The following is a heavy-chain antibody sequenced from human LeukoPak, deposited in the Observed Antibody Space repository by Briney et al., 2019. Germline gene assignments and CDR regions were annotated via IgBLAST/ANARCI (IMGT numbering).Heavy chain of an antibody. D-gene: IGHD3-22*01. V-gene: IGHV1-8*01. Sequence: ASVKVSCKASGYTFTSYDINWVRQATGQGLEWMGWMNPNSGNTGYAQKFQGRVTMTRNTSISTAYMELSSLRSEDTAVYYCARGRADYYDSSGYADYYYYMDVWGKGTTVTVSS. CDR2: MNPNSGNT. CDR3: ARGRADYYDSSGYADYYYYMDV. CDR1: GYTFTSYD. J-gene: IGHJ6*03.